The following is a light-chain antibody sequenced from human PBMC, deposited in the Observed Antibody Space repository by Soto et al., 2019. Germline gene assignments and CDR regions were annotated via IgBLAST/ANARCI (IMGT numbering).Light chain of an antibody. Sequence: EIVLTQSPATLSLSPGERATLSCRASQSVSSYLAWYQQKPGQAPRLLIYDASNRATGIPARFSGSGSGTDFTLTISRLEPEDFAVYYCQQRSNWLFTFGPGTKVYIK. V-gene: IGKV3-11*01. CDR1: QSVSSY. CDR2: DAS. J-gene: IGKJ3*01. CDR3: QQRSNWLFT.